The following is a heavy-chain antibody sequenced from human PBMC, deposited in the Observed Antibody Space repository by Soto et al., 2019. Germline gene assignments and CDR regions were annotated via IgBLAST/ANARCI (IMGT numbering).Heavy chain of an antibody. CDR3: ARVRTEIYYGMDV. CDR2: IKYDESEK. J-gene: IGHJ6*02. Sequence: EVQLVESGGGLVQPGGSLRLSCVASGFTFSTYWMAWVRQAPEKGLEWVANIKYDESEKYYVDSVKGRFTVSRDNARNSLFVQMNSLRAEDTAVYYCARVRTEIYYGMDVWGQGTTVTVSS. V-gene: IGHV3-7*05. CDR1: GFTFSTYW.